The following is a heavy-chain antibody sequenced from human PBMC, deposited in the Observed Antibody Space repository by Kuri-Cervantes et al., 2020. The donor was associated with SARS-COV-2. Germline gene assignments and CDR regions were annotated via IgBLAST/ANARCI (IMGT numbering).Heavy chain of an antibody. J-gene: IGHJ5*02. CDR2: IYHSGST. CDR1: GYSISSGYY. CDR3: ASTGQLRQGQFDP. V-gene: IGHV4-38-2*01. Sequence: SETLSLTCAVSGYSISSGYYWGWIRPPPGKGLEWIGSIYHSGSTYYNPSLKSRVTISVDTSKNQFSLKLSSVTAADTGVYYCASTGQLRQGQFDPWGQGTLVTVSS. D-gene: IGHD5-24*01.